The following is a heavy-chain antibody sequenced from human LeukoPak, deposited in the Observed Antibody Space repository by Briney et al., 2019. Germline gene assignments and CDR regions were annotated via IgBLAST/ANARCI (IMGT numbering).Heavy chain of an antibody. Sequence: PGGSLRLSCAASGLTFSSYEMNWVRQAPGKGLEWVSYISSSGSTIYYADSVTGRFTISRDNAKNTLYLQMNSVRAEDTAVYYCARDPQGAAMIPGGFDYWGQGTLVTVSS. D-gene: IGHD2-2*01. CDR3: ARDPQGAAMIPGGFDY. CDR2: ISSSGSTI. V-gene: IGHV3-48*03. J-gene: IGHJ4*02. CDR1: GLTFSSYE.